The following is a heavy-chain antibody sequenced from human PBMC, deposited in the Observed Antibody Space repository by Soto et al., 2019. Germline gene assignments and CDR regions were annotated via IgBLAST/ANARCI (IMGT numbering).Heavy chain of an antibody. V-gene: IGHV3-74*01. CDR2: INSDGSST. CDR3: VSGNIRIGSDY. J-gene: IGHJ4*02. CDR1: GFTFSSYW. Sequence: GGSLRLSCAASGFTFSSYWMHWVRQAPGKGLVWVSHINSDGSSTTYADSVKGRFTISRDNAKNTLYLQMNSLRAEDTAVYYCVSGNIRIGSDYWGQGTLVTVS. D-gene: IGHD2-15*01.